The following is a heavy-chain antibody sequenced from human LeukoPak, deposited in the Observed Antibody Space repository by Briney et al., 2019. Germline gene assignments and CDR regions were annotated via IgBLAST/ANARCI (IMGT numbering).Heavy chain of an antibody. CDR2: ISAYNGNT. D-gene: IGHD1-26*01. CDR1: GYTFTSYG. Sequence: ASVKVSCKASGYTFTSYGISWVRQAPGQGLEWMGWISAYNGNTNYAQKLQGRVTMTTDTSTSTAYMELRSLRSDDTAVYYCARDHVGSHYPHGAFDIWGQGTMVTVPS. J-gene: IGHJ3*02. V-gene: IGHV1-18*01. CDR3: ARDHVGSHYPHGAFDI.